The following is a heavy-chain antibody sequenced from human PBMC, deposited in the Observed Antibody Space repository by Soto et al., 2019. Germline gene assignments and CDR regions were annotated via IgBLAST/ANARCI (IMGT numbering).Heavy chain of an antibody. CDR3: ARDLVPGYTGFSDY. CDR1: GYTFTNYG. J-gene: IGHJ4*02. Sequence: ASVKVSCKASGYTFTNYGINWVRQAPGQGLEWMGWISAYNGNTNFAQKLQGRVSLTTDTSSTTAYMELRSLTSDDTAVYYCARDLVPGYTGFSDYWGQGTLVTAPQ. D-gene: IGHD5-12*01. CDR2: ISAYNGNT. V-gene: IGHV1-18*01.